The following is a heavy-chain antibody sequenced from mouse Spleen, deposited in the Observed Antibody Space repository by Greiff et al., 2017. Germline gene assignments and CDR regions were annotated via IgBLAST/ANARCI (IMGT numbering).Heavy chain of an antibody. CDR2: IRNKANGYTT. J-gene: IGHJ4*01. D-gene: IGHD2-4*01. Sequence: EVKLVESGGGLVQPGGSLSLSCAASGFTFTDYYMSWVRQPPGKALEWLGFIRNKANGYTTEYSASVKGRFTISRDNSQSILYLQMNALRAEDSATYYCARRMITGGAYAMDYWGQGTSVTVSS. V-gene: IGHV7-3*01. CDR3: ARRMITGGAYAMDY. CDR1: GFTFTDYY.